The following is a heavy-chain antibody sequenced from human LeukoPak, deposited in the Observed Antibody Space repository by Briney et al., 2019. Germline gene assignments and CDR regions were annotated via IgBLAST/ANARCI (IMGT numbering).Heavy chain of an antibody. J-gene: IGHJ3*02. D-gene: IGHD1-26*01. V-gene: IGHV3-30*04. Sequence: PGRTLRLSCAASGFTFSSYAVHWVRQAPGKGLEWVAVISYDGGNKYYADSVKGRFTISRDNSKNTLYLQMNSLRAEDTAVYYCARGGWELLLYAFDIWGQGTMVTVSS. CDR1: GFTFSSYA. CDR3: ARGGWELLLYAFDI. CDR2: ISYDGGNK.